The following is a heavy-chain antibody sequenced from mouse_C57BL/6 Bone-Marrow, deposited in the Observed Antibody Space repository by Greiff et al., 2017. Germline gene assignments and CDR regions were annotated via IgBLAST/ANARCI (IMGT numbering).Heavy chain of an antibody. Sequence: EVKLMESGGGLVKPGGSLKLSCAASGFTFSSYAMSWVRQTPEKRLEWVATISDGGSYTYYPDNVKGRFTISRDNAKKNLYLQMSHLKSEDTAMYYCARESNYGSSWGCAYWGQGTLVTVSA. CDR3: ARESNYGSSWGCAY. CDR1: GFTFSSYA. J-gene: IGHJ3*01. D-gene: IGHD1-1*01. CDR2: ISDGGSYT. V-gene: IGHV5-4*01.